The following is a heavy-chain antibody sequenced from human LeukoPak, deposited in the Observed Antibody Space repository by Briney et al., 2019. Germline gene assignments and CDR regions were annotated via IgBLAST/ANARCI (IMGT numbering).Heavy chain of an antibody. CDR2: ISGSGGST. D-gene: IGHD3-10*01. CDR1: GFTFSSYA. Sequence: PGGSLRLSCVASGFTFSSYAMSWVRQAPGKGLGWVSAISGSGGSTYYADSVKGRFTISRDNSKNTLYLQMNSLRAEDTAVYYCAKVMTRTMVRGVPPSDYWGQGTLVTVSS. J-gene: IGHJ4*02. V-gene: IGHV3-23*01. CDR3: AKVMTRTMVRGVPPSDY.